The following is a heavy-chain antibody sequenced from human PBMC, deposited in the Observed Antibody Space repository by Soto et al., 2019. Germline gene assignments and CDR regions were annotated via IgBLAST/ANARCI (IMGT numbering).Heavy chain of an antibody. CDR1: GGTFSSYA. J-gene: IGHJ6*02. CDR2: IIPIFGTA. D-gene: IGHD1-26*01. V-gene: IGHV1-69*01. Sequence: QVQLVQSGAEVKKPGSSVKVSCKASGGTFSSYAISWVRQAPGQGLEWMGGIIPIFGTANYAQKLQGRVTITADESTSTAYMELSSLRSEDTAVYYCARAEELDAYYYYYYGMDVWGQGTTVTVSS. CDR3: ARAEELDAYYYYYYGMDV.